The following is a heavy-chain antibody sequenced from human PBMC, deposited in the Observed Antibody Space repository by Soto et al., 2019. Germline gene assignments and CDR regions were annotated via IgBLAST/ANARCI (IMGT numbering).Heavy chain of an antibody. CDR2: ISHSGTS. D-gene: IGHD1-20*01. Sequence: QVQLQESGPGLVKPSGTLSLTCAVSGGSISSSHWWTWVRQSPGKGLEYIGEISHSGTSNSNPSLNSRVTLSVDKSKNHFALTLTSVTAADTDVYYCARVVLPITLCSFDAWGQGTLVIVSS. CDR3: ARVVLPITLCSFDA. J-gene: IGHJ3*01. V-gene: IGHV4-4*02. CDR1: GGSISSSHW.